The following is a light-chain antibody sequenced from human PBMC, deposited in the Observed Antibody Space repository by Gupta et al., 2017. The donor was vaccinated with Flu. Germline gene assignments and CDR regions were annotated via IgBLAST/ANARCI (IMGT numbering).Light chain of an antibody. J-gene: IGLJ2*01. CDR2: QDS. Sequence: SYELTQPPSVSVSPGQTDSISCSGDKLGDKYACWYQQKPGQSPVLVIYQDSKRPSGIPGRISGSNSGNTATLTISETKARDDADYNCQAWDSSVVVFGGGTKLTVL. CDR1: KLGDKY. V-gene: IGLV3-1*01. CDR3: QAWDSSVVV.